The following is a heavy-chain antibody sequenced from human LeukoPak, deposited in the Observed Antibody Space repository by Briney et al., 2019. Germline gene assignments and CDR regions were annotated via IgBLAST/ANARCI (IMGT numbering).Heavy chain of an antibody. J-gene: IGHJ4*02. CDR1: GCTVNSNY. D-gene: IGHD1-20*01. Sequence: PGGSLRLSCAASGCTVNSNYMSWVRQAPGKGLEWVSVIYSGGNTYYADSVKGRFTISRDNSKNTLYLQMNSLRAEDTAVYYCANNWKNGNFDYWGQGSLVTVSS. CDR2: IYSGGNT. CDR3: ANNWKNGNFDY. V-gene: IGHV3-53*05.